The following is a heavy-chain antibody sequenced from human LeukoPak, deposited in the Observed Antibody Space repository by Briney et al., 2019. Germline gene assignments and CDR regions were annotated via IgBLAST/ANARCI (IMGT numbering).Heavy chain of an antibody. J-gene: IGHJ6*03. CDR2: IYYSGST. D-gene: IGHD2-2*01. CDR3: ARGGRSASAYYYMDV. V-gene: IGHV4-59*12. Sequence: SETLSPTRIVSGGSINNFYWGWVRQPPGGGLGWVGYIYYSGSTSYNPPLKSRLTISVGTSNNQFSLKLRSVTAADTGVYFCARGGRSASAYYYMDVWGRGTTVTVSS. CDR1: GGSINNFY.